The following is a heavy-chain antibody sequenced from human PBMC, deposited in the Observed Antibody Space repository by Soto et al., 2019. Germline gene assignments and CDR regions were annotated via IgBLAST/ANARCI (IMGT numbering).Heavy chain of an antibody. V-gene: IGHV1-58*01. Sequence: ASVKVSCKASGCTFTSSAVQWVLQARGQRLEWIGWIVVGSGNTNYAQKFQERVTITRDMSTSTAYMELSSLRSEDTAVYYCAADIQIPSGKGAFDIWGQGTMVTVS. J-gene: IGHJ3*02. D-gene: IGHD3-10*01. CDR3: AADIQIPSGKGAFDI. CDR2: IVVGSGNT. CDR1: GCTFTSSA.